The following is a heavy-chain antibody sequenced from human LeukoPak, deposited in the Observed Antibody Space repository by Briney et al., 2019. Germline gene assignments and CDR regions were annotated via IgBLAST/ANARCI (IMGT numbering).Heavy chain of an antibody. D-gene: IGHD3-22*01. Sequence: PSETPSLTCPVSGGPISSEHWNWIRQPPGKGLEWIGYIYCSGSTNSTPSLESRVTMSVDTSKNQFSLKLSSVTAADTAVYYCARDKDYFDSGGAFDIWGQGTMVTVSS. J-gene: IGHJ3*02. CDR1: GGPISSEH. CDR2: IYCSGST. CDR3: ARDKDYFDSGGAFDI. V-gene: IGHV4-59*01.